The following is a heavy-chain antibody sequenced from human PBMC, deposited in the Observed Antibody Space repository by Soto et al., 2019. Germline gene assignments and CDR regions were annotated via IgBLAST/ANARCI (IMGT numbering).Heavy chain of an antibody. Sequence: EAQLLESGGDLVQSGGSLRLPCAASGFTFSIYGMTWVRQAPGKGLEWVSGISGSGGTTYYADSVKGRFTISRDNSNNTLYLQMNSLRVEDTAVYYCAKRDQQCWGQGTLVTVSS. D-gene: IGHD6-19*01. J-gene: IGHJ4*02. V-gene: IGHV3-23*01. CDR1: GFTFSIYG. CDR3: AKRDQQC. CDR2: ISGSGGTT.